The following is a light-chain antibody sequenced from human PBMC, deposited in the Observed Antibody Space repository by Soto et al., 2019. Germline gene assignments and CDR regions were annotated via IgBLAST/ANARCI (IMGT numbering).Light chain of an antibody. CDR3: SSYAASSHLL. CDR1: SSDIGDYNY. Sequence: QSALTQPPSASGSPGQSVTISCSGTSSDIGDYNYVSWYHQYSGKAPKLIIFEVTKRPSGVPDRFSGSKSGNTASLTVSGLQTEDEAYYYCSSYAASSHLLFGGGTKLTVL. J-gene: IGLJ2*01. CDR2: EVT. V-gene: IGLV2-8*01.